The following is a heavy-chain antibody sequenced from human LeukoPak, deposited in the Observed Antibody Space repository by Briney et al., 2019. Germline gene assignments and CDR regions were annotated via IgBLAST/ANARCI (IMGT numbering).Heavy chain of an antibody. J-gene: IGHJ4*02. D-gene: IGHD3-3*01. Sequence: GRSLRLSCAASGFPFNSFWMHCVRQPPGKGLVWVSDMNEYSTTIRYADSVKGRFTISRDNAKSILYLQMNNLRAEDTAMYFCARGVVNPVDHWGQGTLVTVSS. V-gene: IGHV3-74*01. CDR2: MNEYSTTI. CDR3: ARGVVNPVDH. CDR1: GFPFNSFW.